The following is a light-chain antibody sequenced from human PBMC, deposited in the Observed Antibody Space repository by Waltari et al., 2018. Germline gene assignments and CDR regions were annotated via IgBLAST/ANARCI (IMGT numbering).Light chain of an antibody. CDR2: GPS. CDR3: QSYDSSLSGSI. CDR1: RSNIGAGYD. V-gene: IGLV1-40*01. Sequence: QSGLTQPPSVSGAPGQRVTISCTGSRSNIGAGYDVHWYQLLPGTAPKLLIYGPSNRPSGVPDRFSGSKSGTSASLAITGLQAEDEADYYCQSYDSSLSGSIFGGGTKLTVL. J-gene: IGLJ2*01.